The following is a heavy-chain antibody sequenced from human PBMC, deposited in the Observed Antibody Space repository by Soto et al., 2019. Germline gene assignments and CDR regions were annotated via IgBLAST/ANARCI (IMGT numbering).Heavy chain of an antibody. Sequence: ELQLVESGGGLVQPGGSLRLSCAASGFTFSTYWMHWVRQAPGEGLVWVSHLNGDGSNTAYADSVKGRFTITRDNAKNTLYLQINCLRVEDNAVYYCVIGTAGWRGMDDWGHGTLVTVSS. CDR1: GFTFSTYW. CDR2: LNGDGSNT. D-gene: IGHD6-19*01. V-gene: IGHV3-74*01. J-gene: IGHJ1*01. CDR3: VIGTAGWRGMDD.